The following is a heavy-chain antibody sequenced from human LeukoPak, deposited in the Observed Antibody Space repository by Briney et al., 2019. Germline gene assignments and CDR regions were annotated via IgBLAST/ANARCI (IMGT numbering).Heavy chain of an antibody. CDR3: VRNYYDGTPDWFDP. J-gene: IGHJ5*02. D-gene: IGHD3-16*01. V-gene: IGHV1-8*03. CDR2: MNPNSGNT. CDR1: GYTFTSYD. Sequence: ASVKVSCKASGYTFTSYDINWVRQATGQGLEWMGWMNPNSGNTGYAQKFQGRVTITRNTSISTAYMELSSLRSEDTAVYYCVRNYYDGTPDWFDPWGQGTLVTVSS.